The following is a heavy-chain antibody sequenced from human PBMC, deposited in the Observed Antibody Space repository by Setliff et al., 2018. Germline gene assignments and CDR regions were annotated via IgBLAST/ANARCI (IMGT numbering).Heavy chain of an antibody. V-gene: IGHV1-18*04. J-gene: IGHJ4*02. CDR2: ISTYNGAT. Sequence: ASVKVSCQASAYTFTSYGISWVRQAPGQGLEWMGLISTYNGATHYVEKVQGRITMTRDTSTSTAYMELRSLTADDTAVYYCARDWSGDSYGGHRDDHGRGGEGTLVTVAS. CDR1: AYTFTSYG. D-gene: IGHD3-16*01. CDR3: ARDWSGDSYGGHRDDHGR.